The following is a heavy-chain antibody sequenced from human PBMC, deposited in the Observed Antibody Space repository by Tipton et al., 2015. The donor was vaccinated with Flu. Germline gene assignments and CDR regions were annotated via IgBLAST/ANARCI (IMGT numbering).Heavy chain of an antibody. J-gene: IGHJ3*02. V-gene: IGHV4-59*11. CDR1: GGSISSHY. D-gene: IGHD2-8*01. CDR2: IYYSGSI. Sequence: TLSLTCTVSGGSISSHYWSWIRQPPGKGLEWIGYIYYSGSISYNPSLKSRVTISVDTSKNQFSLKLSSVTAVDTSGYYCARKWGDTFDIWGQATMVTVSS. CDR3: ARKWGDTFDI.